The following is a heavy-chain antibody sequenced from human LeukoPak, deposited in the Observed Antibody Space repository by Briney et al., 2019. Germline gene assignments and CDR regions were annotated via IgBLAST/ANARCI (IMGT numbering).Heavy chain of an antibody. V-gene: IGHV4-39*01. D-gene: IGHD6-6*01. CDR3: ARWGSSGFDY. J-gene: IGHJ4*02. Sequence: SETLSLTCTVSGGSISSSSYYWGWIRQPPGKGLEWIGSIYYSGSTYYNPSLKSRVSISIDTSKNQFSLKLSSVTAADTAVYYCARWGSSGFDYWGQGTLVTVSS. CDR2: IYYSGST. CDR1: GGSISSSSYY.